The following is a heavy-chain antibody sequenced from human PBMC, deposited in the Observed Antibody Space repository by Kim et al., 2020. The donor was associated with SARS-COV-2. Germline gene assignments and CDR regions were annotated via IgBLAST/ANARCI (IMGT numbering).Heavy chain of an antibody. V-gene: IGHV3-7*01. Sequence: VDSVKGRFTISRDNAKQSLYLQRNSLGDEDTAVYYCARGDRGRGDAFDIWGQGTLVTVSS. J-gene: IGHJ3*02. D-gene: IGHD1-26*01. CDR3: ARGDRGRGDAFDI.